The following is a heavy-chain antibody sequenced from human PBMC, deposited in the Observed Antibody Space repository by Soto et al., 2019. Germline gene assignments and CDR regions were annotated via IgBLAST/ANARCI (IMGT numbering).Heavy chain of an antibody. V-gene: IGHV3-23*01. CDR1: GFTFSDYY. CDR3: AKGLRDIVVVVAATELDY. CDR2: ISCSGGTI. J-gene: IGHJ4*02. Sequence: PGGSLRLSCAASGFTFSDYYMSWIRQAPGKGLEWVSAISCSGGTIYYADSVKGRFTISRDNSKNTLYLQMNSLRAEDTAVYYCAKGLRDIVVVVAATELDYWGQGTLVTVSS. D-gene: IGHD2-15*01.